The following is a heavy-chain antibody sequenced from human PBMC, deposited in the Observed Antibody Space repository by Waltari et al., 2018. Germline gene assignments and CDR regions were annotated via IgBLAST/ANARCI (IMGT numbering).Heavy chain of an antibody. CDR2: IIPIFGTA. D-gene: IGHD3-3*01. CDR1: GGTFRRYA. CDR3: ARAPIFGVARHWFDP. V-gene: IGHV1-69*01. Sequence: QLQLVQSGAEVKKPGSSVKVSCKASGGTFRRYAITGVRPAPGQGLEWMGGIIPIFGTANYAQKFQGRVTITADESTSTAYMELSSLRSEDTAVYYCARAPIFGVARHWFDPWGQGTLVTVSS. J-gene: IGHJ5*02.